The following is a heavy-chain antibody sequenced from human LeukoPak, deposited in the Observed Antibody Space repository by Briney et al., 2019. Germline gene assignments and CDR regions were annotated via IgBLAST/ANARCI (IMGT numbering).Heavy chain of an antibody. CDR2: ISGSVGST. J-gene: IGHJ6*03. CDR3: AKDGGDITMVRGVIIYYYYYMDV. CDR1: GFTFSSYA. V-gene: IGHV3-23*01. Sequence: GGSLRLSCAASGFTFSSYAMSCVRQAPGKGLEWGSAISGSVGSTYYAHSVKGRFTISRDNSKNTLYLQMNSLSAEDTAVYYCAKDGGDITMVRGVIIYYYYYMDVWGKGTTVTVSS. D-gene: IGHD3-10*01.